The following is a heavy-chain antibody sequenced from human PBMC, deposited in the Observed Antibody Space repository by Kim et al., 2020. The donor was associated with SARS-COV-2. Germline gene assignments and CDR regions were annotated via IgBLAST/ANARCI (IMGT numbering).Heavy chain of an antibody. CDR1: GYTFTGYY. CDR3: ARDRGSGGSWARGSAFDI. CDR2: INPNSGGT. J-gene: IGHJ3*02. D-gene: IGHD2-15*01. V-gene: IGHV1-2*06. Sequence: ASVKVSCKASGYTFTGYYMHWVRQAPGQGLEWMGRINPNSGGTNYAQKFQGRVTMTRDTSISTAYMELSRLRSDDTAVYYCARDRGSGGSWARGSAFDIWGQGTMVTVSS.